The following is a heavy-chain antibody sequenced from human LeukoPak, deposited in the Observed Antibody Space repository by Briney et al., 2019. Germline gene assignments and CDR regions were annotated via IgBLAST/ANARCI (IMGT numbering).Heavy chain of an antibody. J-gene: IGHJ4*02. CDR3: AKDPSLITIFGVDFDY. CDR2: ISGSGGST. D-gene: IGHD3-3*01. Sequence: GGSLRLSCAASGFTFSSYAMSWVRQAPGKGLEWVSAISGSGGSTYYADSVKGRFTISRDNSKNTPYLQMNSLRAEDTAVYYCAKDPSLITIFGVDFDYWGQGTLVTVSS. V-gene: IGHV3-23*01. CDR1: GFTFSSYA.